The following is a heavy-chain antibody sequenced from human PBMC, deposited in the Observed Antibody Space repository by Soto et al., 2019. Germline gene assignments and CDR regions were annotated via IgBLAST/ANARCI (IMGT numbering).Heavy chain of an antibody. D-gene: IGHD3-10*01. CDR1: VASITTYY. Sequence: SETLSLACCVCVASITTYYWIWIRQPPGKGLEWIGSISYSGSTKYSPPLESRVMISLDTSKNQFSLRLTSVTAADTALYFCARDWVSSGRFDPWGQGALVTVSS. CDR2: ISYSGST. J-gene: IGHJ5*02. CDR3: ARDWVSSGRFDP. V-gene: IGHV4-59*01.